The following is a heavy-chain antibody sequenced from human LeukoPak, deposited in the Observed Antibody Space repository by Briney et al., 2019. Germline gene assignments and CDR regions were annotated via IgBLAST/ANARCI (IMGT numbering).Heavy chain of an antibody. V-gene: IGHV4-61*05. D-gene: IGHD3-22*01. CDR1: GGSISSSSYY. Sequence: SETLSLTCTVSGGSISSSSYYWGWIRQPPGKGLEWIGYIHYSGRTDYNPSLKSRVTISIDTSKNQFSLKVNSVTAADTAVYYCASLTLSDTSGYGEFDYWGQGTLVTVSS. CDR2: IHYSGRT. CDR3: ASLTLSDTSGYGEFDY. J-gene: IGHJ4*02.